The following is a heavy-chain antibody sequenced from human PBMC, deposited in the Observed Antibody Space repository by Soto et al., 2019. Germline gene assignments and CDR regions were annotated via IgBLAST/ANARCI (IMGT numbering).Heavy chain of an antibody. V-gene: IGHV4-59*01. D-gene: IGHD3-16*02. CDR3: AREVRLGELSSSHAFDI. CDR1: GGSISSYY. CDR2: IYYSGST. J-gene: IGHJ3*02. Sequence: QVQLQESGPGLVKPSETLSLTCTVSGGSISSYYWSWIRQPPGKGLEWIGYIYYSGSTNYNPSLKSRVTISVDTSKNQFSLKLSSVTAADTAVYYCAREVRLGELSSSHAFDIWGQGTMVTVSS.